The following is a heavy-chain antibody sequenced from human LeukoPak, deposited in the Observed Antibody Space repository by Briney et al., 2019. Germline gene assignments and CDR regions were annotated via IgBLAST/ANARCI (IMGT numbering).Heavy chain of an antibody. CDR2: ISWSGSST. J-gene: IGHJ4*02. CDR3: AKGSGSGSYYNFDF. D-gene: IGHD3-10*01. V-gene: IGHV3-23*01. Sequence: GGSLRLSCAASGFTFSSYAMSWVRQAPGKGLEWVSTISWSGSSTHYADSVKGRFTLSRDNSKTTLYLQMNSLRAEDAAVYYCAKGSGSGSYYNFDFWGQGTLVPVSS. CDR1: GFTFSSYA.